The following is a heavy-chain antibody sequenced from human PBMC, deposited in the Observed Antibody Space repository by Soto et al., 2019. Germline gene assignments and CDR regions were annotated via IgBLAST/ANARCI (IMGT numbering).Heavy chain of an antibody. D-gene: IGHD6-19*01. CDR2: FDPEDGET. V-gene: IGHV1-24*01. Sequence: ASVKVSCKVSGYTLTELSMHWVRQAPGKGLEWMGGFDPEDGETIYAQKFQGRVTMTEDTSTDTAYMELSSLRSEDTAVYYCATAGFRWLVSNRNAFDIWGQGTMVTVSS. J-gene: IGHJ3*02. CDR1: GYTLTELS. CDR3: ATAGFRWLVSNRNAFDI.